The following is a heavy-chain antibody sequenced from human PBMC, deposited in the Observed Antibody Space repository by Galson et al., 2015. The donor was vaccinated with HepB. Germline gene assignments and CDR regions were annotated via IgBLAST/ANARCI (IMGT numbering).Heavy chain of an antibody. CDR2: INPSGGST. CDR3: ARRVGATGAFDI. J-gene: IGHJ3*02. V-gene: IGHV1-46*03. Sequence: QSGAEVKKPGESLKISCKASGYTFTSYYMHWVRQAPGQGLEWMGIINPSGGSTSYAQKFQGRVTMTRDTSTSTVYMELSSLRSEDTAVYYCARRVGATGAFDIWGQGTMVTVSS. CDR1: GYTFTSYY. D-gene: IGHD1-26*01.